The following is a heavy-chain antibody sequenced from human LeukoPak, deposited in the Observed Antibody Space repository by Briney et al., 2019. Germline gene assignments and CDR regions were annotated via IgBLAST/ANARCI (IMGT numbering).Heavy chain of an antibody. V-gene: IGHV3-30*04. D-gene: IGHD3-22*01. CDR1: GFTFSSYA. J-gene: IGHJ4*02. Sequence: QPGGSLRLSCAASGFTFSSYAMHWVRQAPGKGLEWVAVISYDGSNKYYADSVKGRFTISRDNSKNTLYLQMNSLRAEDTAVYYCARDKHYYDSSGYLFYWGQGTLVTVSS. CDR3: ARDKHYYDSSGYLFY. CDR2: ISYDGSNK.